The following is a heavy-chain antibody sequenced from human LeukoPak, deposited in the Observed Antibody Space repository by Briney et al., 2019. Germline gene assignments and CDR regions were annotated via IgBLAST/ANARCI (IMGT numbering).Heavy chain of an antibody. J-gene: IGHJ4*02. CDR1: GGSISRSSYY. Sequence: SETLSLTCTVSGGSISRSSYYWGWIRQPPGKGLEWIGSIYYSGSTYYNPSLKSRVTISVDTSKNQFSLKLSSVTAADTAVYYCARAYGARPYYYFDSWGQGTLVTVSS. CDR3: ARAYGARPYYYFDS. D-gene: IGHD4-17*01. CDR2: IYYSGST. V-gene: IGHV4-39*01.